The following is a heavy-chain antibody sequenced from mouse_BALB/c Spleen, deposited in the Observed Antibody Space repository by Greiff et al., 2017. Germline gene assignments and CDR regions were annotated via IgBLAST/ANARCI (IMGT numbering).Heavy chain of an antibody. CDR1: GDSITSGY. CDR3: ARYYGSSYVWAY. Sequence: EVKVEESGPSLVKPSQTLSLTCSVTGDSITSGYWNWIRKFPGNKLEYMGYISYSGSTYYNPSLKSRISITRDTSKNQYYLQLNSVTTEDTATYYCARYYGSSYVWAYWGQGTLVTVSA. V-gene: IGHV3-8*02. D-gene: IGHD1-1*01. J-gene: IGHJ3*01. CDR2: ISYSGST.